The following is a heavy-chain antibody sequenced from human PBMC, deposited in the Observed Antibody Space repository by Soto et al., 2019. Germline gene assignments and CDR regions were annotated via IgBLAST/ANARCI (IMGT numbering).Heavy chain of an antibody. V-gene: IGHV1-18*01. Sequence: QVQLVQSGAEVKKPGASVKVSCKASGYTFSSYGISWVRQAPGQGLEWMGWISAYNGNTNYAQKLQGRVTMTTDTSTNTAYMELRGLRSDDTAVYYWARETYGSGAGYWGQGTLVTVSS. J-gene: IGHJ4*02. CDR1: GYTFSSYG. D-gene: IGHD3-10*01. CDR2: ISAYNGNT. CDR3: ARETYGSGAGY.